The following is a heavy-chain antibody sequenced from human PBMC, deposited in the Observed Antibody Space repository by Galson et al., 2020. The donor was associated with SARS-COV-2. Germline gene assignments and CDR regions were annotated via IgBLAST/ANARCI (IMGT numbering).Heavy chain of an antibody. D-gene: IGHD3-10*01. CDR3: ARLHQETTYYYGSGSYFYMDV. CDR2: VHYSGNT. Sequence: SETLSLTCTVSGGSISSSSYYWGWIRQPPGKGLEWIGSVHYSGNTFYNPSLKSRVTISVDTSKNQFSLKRNFVTAADTAVYYCARLHQETTYYYGSGSYFYMDVWGKGTAVTVSS. CDR1: GGSISSSSYY. J-gene: IGHJ6*03. V-gene: IGHV4-39*01.